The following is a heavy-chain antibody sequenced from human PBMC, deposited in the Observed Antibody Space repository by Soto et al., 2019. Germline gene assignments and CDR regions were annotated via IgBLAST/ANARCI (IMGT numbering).Heavy chain of an antibody. V-gene: IGHV1-69*12. CDR1: GGTFSSYA. J-gene: IGHJ4*02. Sequence: QVQLVQSGAEVKKPGSSVKVSCKASGGTFSSYAISWVRQAPGQGLEWMGGIIPIFGTANYAQKFQGRVTITADESTSTAYMELSSLRSEDTAVYYCARLPHLEDYGDYSPLFDYWGQGTLVTVSS. CDR2: IIPIFGTA. D-gene: IGHD4-17*01. CDR3: ARLPHLEDYGDYSPLFDY.